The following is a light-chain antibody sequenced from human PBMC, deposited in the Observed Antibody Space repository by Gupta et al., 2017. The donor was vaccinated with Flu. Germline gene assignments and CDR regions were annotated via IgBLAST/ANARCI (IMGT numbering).Light chain of an antibody. CDR1: QDINNY. V-gene: IGKV1-33*01. CDR3: QQYDDIPPIT. CDR2: DAS. J-gene: IGKJ5*01. Sequence: DIQMTQSPSSLSASVGDRVTITCQASQDINNYLNWYQQKPGKAPKLLIYDASTLETGVPPRFSGSGSGTEFTFTISSLQPEDIATYYCQQYDDIPPITFGQGTLMDIK.